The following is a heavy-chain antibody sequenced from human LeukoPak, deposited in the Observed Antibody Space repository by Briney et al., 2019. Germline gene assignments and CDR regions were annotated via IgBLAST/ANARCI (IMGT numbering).Heavy chain of an antibody. V-gene: IGHV3-23*01. J-gene: IGHJ4*02. CDR1: GFTFSSYA. CDR2: ISGSGGST. D-gene: IGHD3-16*02. Sequence: PGGSLRLSCAASGFTFSSYAMSWVRQAPGKGREWVSAISGSGGSTDYADSVKGRFTISRDNSKNTLYLQMNSLRAEDTAVYYCAKDLSLPFDYWGQGTLVTVSS. CDR3: AKDLSLPFDY.